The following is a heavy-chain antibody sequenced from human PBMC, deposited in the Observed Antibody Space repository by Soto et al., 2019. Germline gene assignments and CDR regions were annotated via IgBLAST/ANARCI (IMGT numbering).Heavy chain of an antibody. J-gene: IGHJ4*02. D-gene: IGHD2-15*01. CDR3: ARPLPGRDRSFDS. V-gene: IGHV4-39*01. CDR1: GGSTSSSSYY. CDR2: IYYSGSP. Sequence: SETLSLTCTVSGGSTSSSSYYWGWIRQPPGKGLEWIGSIYYSGSPDYNPSLKSRVTISVDTSKNQFSLKLSSVTAADTAVYYCARPLPGRDRSFDSRGQGPLVT.